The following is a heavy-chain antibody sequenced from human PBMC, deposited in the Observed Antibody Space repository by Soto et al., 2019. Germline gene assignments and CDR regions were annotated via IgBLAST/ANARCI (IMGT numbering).Heavy chain of an antibody. V-gene: IGHV3-30-3*01. D-gene: IGHD3-16*01. CDR3: ANKRGNAFDI. Sequence: QVQLVESGGGVVQPGRSLRLSCAASGFTFSSYAMHWVRQAPGKGLEWVAVISYDGSNKYYADSVKGRFTISRDNSKNTLYLQMNSLRAEDTAVYYCANKRGNAFDIWGQGKMVTVSS. J-gene: IGHJ3*02. CDR1: GFTFSSYA. CDR2: ISYDGSNK.